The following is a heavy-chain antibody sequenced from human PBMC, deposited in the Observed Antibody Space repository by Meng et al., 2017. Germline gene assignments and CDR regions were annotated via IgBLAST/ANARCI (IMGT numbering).Heavy chain of an antibody. D-gene: IGHD6-13*01. Sequence: QLTLKEAGHTLVKPTQTLTLTCTFSGFSLSTSGVGVGWIRQPPGKALEWLALIYWNDDKRYSPSLKSRLTITKDTSKNQVVLTMTNMDPVDTATYYCAHIPYSSSWYEYFQHWGQGTLVTVSS. CDR1: GFSLSTSGVG. J-gene: IGHJ1*01. V-gene: IGHV2-5*01. CDR3: AHIPYSSSWYEYFQH. CDR2: IYWNDDK.